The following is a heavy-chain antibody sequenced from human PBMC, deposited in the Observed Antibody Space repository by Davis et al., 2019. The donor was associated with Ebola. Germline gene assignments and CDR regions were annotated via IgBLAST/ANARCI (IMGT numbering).Heavy chain of an antibody. CDR2: INPNTGGT. CDR3: ARSSELLYDILTAYGPADY. J-gene: IGHJ4*02. Sequence: AASVKVSCKTSGYTFTAYFIHWVRRAPGEGLEWMGWINPNTGGTNSAQKFQGRVTMTRATSMTTAYMELNGLRSDDTAVYYCARSSELLYDILTAYGPADYWGQGTLVTVSS. V-gene: IGHV1-2*02. CDR1: GYTFTAYF. D-gene: IGHD3-9*01.